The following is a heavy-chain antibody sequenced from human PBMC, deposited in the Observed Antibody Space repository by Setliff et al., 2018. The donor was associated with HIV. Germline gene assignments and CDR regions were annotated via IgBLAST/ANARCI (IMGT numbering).Heavy chain of an antibody. CDR2: ISSGSSYI. V-gene: IGHV3-21*01. J-gene: IGHJ4*02. Sequence: GGSLRLSCAASGFTFSSYSMNWVRPDPGKGLEWVSSISSGSSYIYYAESVKGRFIISRDNAKNSLYLQMNSLRAEDTAVYYCPRDPPGSGFHLDYWGQGPPVTVSS. CDR3: PRDPPGSGFHLDY. CDR1: GFTFSSYS. D-gene: IGHD5-12*01.